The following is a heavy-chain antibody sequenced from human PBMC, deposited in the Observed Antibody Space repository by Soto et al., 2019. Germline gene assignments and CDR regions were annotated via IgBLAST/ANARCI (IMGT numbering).Heavy chain of an antibody. J-gene: IGHJ1*01. Sequence: GGSLRLSCAASGFTFSSYAMSWVRQAPGKGLEWVSAISGSGGSTYYADSVKGRFTISRDNTTNTLYLQMTCLRAEDTAVYYCAKSGLRRGYSYGRAEYFQHWGQGTLVTVSS. CDR3: AKSGLRRGYSYGRAEYFQH. CDR1: GFTFSSYA. D-gene: IGHD5-18*01. V-gene: IGHV3-23*01. CDR2: ISGSGGST.